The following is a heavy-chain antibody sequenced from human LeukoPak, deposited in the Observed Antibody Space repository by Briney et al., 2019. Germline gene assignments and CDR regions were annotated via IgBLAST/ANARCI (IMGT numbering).Heavy chain of an antibody. Sequence: GESLKISCKGSGYSFTSYWIAWVRQMPGKGLEWMGIIYPGDSNNRYSPSFQGQVAISVDRSISTAYLQWSSLKAPDTAMYYCARPKSHSSGWYGPFDYWGQGTLVTVSS. V-gene: IGHV5-51*01. CDR1: GYSFTSYW. D-gene: IGHD6-19*01. CDR3: ARPKSHSSGWYGPFDY. CDR2: IYPGDSNN. J-gene: IGHJ4*02.